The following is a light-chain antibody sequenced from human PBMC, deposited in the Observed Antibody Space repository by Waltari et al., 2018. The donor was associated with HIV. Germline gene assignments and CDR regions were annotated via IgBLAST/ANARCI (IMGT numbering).Light chain of an antibody. CDR1: QSLSTY. CDR2: QVS. J-gene: IGKJ1*01. V-gene: IGKV1-5*03. CDR3: QHYNNYMWT. Sequence: DIQLTQSPSTLSASVGDRVTLTCRASQSLSTYLAWYQQKSGKAPNLLIYQVSTLESGVPSRFSGSGSGTEFSLTISSLQPDDFATYYCQHYNNYMWTFGQGTKVEIK.